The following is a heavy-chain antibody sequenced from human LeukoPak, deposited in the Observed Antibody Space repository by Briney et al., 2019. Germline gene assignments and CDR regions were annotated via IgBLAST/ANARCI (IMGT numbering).Heavy chain of an antibody. J-gene: IGHJ4*02. CDR1: GGSISSYY. Sequence: KASETLSLTCTVSGGSISSYYWSWIRQPPGKGLEWIGYIYYSGSTNYNPSLKSRVTISVDTSKNQFSLKLSSVTAADTAVYYCARYCYSSTRDFDYWGQGALVTVSS. D-gene: IGHD2-2*01. CDR3: ARYCYSSTRDFDY. CDR2: IYYSGST. V-gene: IGHV4-59*08.